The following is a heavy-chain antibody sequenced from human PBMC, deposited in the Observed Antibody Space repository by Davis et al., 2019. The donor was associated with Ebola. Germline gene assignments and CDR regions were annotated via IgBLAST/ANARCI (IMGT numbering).Heavy chain of an antibody. J-gene: IGHJ4*02. CDR2: ISWNSGSI. CDR1: GFTFDDYA. V-gene: IGHV3-9*01. D-gene: IGHD3-16*02. CDR3: TPLSTRIFDD. Sequence: PGGSLILSCAASGFTFDDYAMHWVRQAPGKGLEWVSGISWNSGSIGYADSVKGRFTISRDNGNNALYLQMNSLKAEDTALYYCTPLSTRIFDDWGQGTLVTVSS.